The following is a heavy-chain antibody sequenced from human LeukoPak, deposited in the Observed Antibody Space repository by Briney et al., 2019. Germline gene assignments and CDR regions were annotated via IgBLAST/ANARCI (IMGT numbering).Heavy chain of an antibody. J-gene: IGHJ4*02. CDR3: AKALSGSGALIDY. V-gene: IGHV3-7*01. Sequence: TGGSLRLSCAASGFTFSSYWMSWVRQAPGKGLEWVANIKQDGSEKYYVDSVKGRFTISRDNSKNTLYLQMNSLRAEDTAVYYCAKALSGSGALIDYWGQGTLVTVSS. D-gene: IGHD6-25*01. CDR1: GFTFSSYW. CDR2: IKQDGSEK.